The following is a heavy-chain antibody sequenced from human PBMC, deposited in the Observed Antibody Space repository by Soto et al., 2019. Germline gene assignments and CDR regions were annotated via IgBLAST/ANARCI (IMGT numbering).Heavy chain of an antibody. Sequence: GGSLRLSYAASGFTFSSYSMNWVRQAPGKGLEWVSSISSSSSYIYYADSVKGRFTISRDNAKNSLYLQMNSLRAEDTAVYYCARLTYYYDSSGSPDAFDIWGQGTMVTVSS. CDR1: GFTFSSYS. CDR2: ISSSSSYI. D-gene: IGHD3-22*01. V-gene: IGHV3-21*01. J-gene: IGHJ3*02. CDR3: ARLTYYYDSSGSPDAFDI.